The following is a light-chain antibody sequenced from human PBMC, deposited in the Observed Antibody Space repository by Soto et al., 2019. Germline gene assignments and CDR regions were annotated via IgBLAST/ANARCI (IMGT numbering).Light chain of an antibody. V-gene: IGKV2D-29*01. J-gene: IGKJ1*01. Sequence: EIVLTQTPLSLSVTPGQPASISCKSSQSLLHSDGKTYLYWYLQRPGQPPQLLIYEVSNRFSGVPDRFSGSGSGTDFTLEISRVEAEDVGLYACLQTKQLPLTCGHGTKVEVK. CDR3: LQTKQLPLT. CDR1: QSLLHSDGKTY. CDR2: EVS.